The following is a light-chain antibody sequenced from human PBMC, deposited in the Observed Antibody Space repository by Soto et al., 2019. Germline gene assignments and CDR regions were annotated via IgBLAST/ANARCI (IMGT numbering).Light chain of an antibody. Sequence: QSALTQPPSASGSPGQSVTISCTGSSSDVGAYNYVSWYQQYPGKAPKLMIYEVFKRPSGVPDRFSGSKSGKTASLTVSGLQPEDEADYYCTSYAGSNIWVFGGGTQLTVL. CDR3: TSYAGSNIWV. CDR1: SSDVGAYNY. CDR2: EVF. J-gene: IGLJ3*02. V-gene: IGLV2-8*01.